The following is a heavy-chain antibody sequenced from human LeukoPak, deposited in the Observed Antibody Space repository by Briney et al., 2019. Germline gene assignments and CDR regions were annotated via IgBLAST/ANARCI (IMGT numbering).Heavy chain of an antibody. CDR3: AKTISDSSKGLDY. D-gene: IGHD6-13*01. CDR2: ISGSGGST. CDR1: GFTFSSYA. V-gene: IGHV3-23*01. J-gene: IGHJ4*02. Sequence: AGGSLRLSCAASGFTFSSYAMSWVRRAPGKGLEWVSAISGSGGSTYYADSVKGRFTISRDNSKNTLYLQMNSLRAEDTAVYYCAKTISDSSKGLDYWGQGTLVTVSS.